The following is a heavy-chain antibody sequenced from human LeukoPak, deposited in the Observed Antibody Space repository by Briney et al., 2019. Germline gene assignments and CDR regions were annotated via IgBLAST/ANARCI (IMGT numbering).Heavy chain of an antibody. CDR1: GYTFVNYW. V-gene: IGHV5-51*01. J-gene: IGHJ4*02. Sequence: GESLKISCKGSGYTFVNYWIGWVRQMPGKGLEGMGIIYPSDSDTRYSPSFRGQVTISADKSISTAYLQWSSLKASDAAVYYCASHDYGDYGTFKYWGQGTLVTVSS. CDR2: IYPSDSDT. CDR3: ASHDYGDYGTFKY. D-gene: IGHD4-17*01.